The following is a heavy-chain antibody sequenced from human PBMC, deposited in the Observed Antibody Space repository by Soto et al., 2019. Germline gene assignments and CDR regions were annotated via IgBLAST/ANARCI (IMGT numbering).Heavy chain of an antibody. Sequence: ATLSLTCPFSGISVRDYCLTLLRPSPERGLEWIGYIHYSGSANYNPSLNSRLTMSVDRSKSQFSMKLASVTAADTAGDYCARGVGGSGLNWFDPWGQGTLVTGSA. CDR1: GISVRDYC. D-gene: IGHD6-19*01. CDR2: IHYSGSA. CDR3: ARGVGGSGLNWFDP. J-gene: IGHJ5*02. V-gene: IGHV4-59*02.